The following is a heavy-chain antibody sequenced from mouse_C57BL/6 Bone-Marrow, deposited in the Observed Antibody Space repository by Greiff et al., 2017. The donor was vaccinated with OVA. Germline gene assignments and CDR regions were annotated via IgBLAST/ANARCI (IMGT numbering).Heavy chain of an antibody. CDR1: GFSFNTYA. CDR3: VRHGYYSNPGFAY. CDR2: IRSKSNNYAT. D-gene: IGHD2-5*01. V-gene: IGHV10-1*01. Sequence: EVKLVESGGGLVQPKGSLKLSCAASGFSFNTYAMNWVRQAPGKGLEWVARIRSKSNNYATYYADSVKDRFTISRDDSESMLYLQMSNLKTEDTAMYYCVRHGYYSNPGFAYWGQGTLVTVSA. J-gene: IGHJ3*01.